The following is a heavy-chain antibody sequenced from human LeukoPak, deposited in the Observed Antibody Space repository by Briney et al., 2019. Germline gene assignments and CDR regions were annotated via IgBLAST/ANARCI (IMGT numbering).Heavy chain of an antibody. CDR3: ARSGYSYGRFDY. Sequence: GGSLRLSCAASGFTVSSNYMSWVRQAPGKGLEWVSVIYSGGSTYYADSVKGRFAISRDNSKNTLYLQMNSLRAEDTAVYYCARSGYSYGRFDYWGQGTLVTVSS. CDR2: IYSGGST. D-gene: IGHD5-18*01. J-gene: IGHJ4*02. CDR1: GFTVSSNY. V-gene: IGHV3-66*01.